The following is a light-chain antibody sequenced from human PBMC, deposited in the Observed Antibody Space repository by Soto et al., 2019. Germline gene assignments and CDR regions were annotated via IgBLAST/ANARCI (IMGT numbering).Light chain of an antibody. CDR1: QDINDY. V-gene: IGKV1-27*01. J-gene: IGKJ3*01. CDR3: QKDDSAPFT. Sequence: DIQMTQSPSSLSASVGDRVTITCRASQDINDYLVWYQQKPVKVTKLLIYPASTLQSGVSSRFSGSGSGTDSTLSISSLQPEDVATFYCQKDDSAPFTFGPGTKVDI. CDR2: PAS.